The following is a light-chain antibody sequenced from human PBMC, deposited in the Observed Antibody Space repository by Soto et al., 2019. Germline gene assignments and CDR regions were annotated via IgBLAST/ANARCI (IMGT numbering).Light chain of an antibody. CDR2: EVN. V-gene: IGLV2-14*01. Sequence: QSLLTHPASLSGYLGQSITISCTGTSSDVGGYNYVSWYQHHPGRAPKLLIYEVNIRPSGVSSHFSGSKSGNTASLTIAGLQAEDEADYYCSSYTDTSTFVFGTGTKVTVL. CDR1: SSDVGGYNY. CDR3: SSYTDTSTFV. J-gene: IGLJ1*01.